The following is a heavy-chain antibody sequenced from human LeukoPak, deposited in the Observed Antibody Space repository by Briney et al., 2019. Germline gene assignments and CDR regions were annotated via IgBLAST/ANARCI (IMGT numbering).Heavy chain of an antibody. CDR1: GGSISDYY. V-gene: IGHV4-59*01. CDR3: ARQDIIVVPPAANWFDS. D-gene: IGHD2-2*01. J-gene: IGHJ5*01. Sequence: SATLSLTCPVSGGSISDYYWSWIRQPPRKGLEWIGYINYSGSTNYNPSLKSRVTISVDTSKNQFSLILSSVTAADTAVYYCARQDIIVVPPAANWFDSWGQGTLVTVSS. CDR2: INYSGST.